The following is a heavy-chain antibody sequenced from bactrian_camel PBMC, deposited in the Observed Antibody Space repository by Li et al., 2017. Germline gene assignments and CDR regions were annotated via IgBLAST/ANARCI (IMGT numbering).Heavy chain of an antibody. CDR3: AKASFSGGWSPFAISDFAY. V-gene: IGHV3S6*01. D-gene: IGHD6*01. CDR1: GSTSMYWW. CDR2: IYSDGSNT. Sequence: HVQLVESGGGLVQPGGSLRLSCSAGGSTSMYWWMGWVRQTPGKGLEWVSSIYSDGSNTYYADSVKGRFTISRDNAKNTLYLQLNSLETDDTAMYYCAKASFSGGWSPFAISDFAYWGQGTQVTVS. J-gene: IGHJ6*01.